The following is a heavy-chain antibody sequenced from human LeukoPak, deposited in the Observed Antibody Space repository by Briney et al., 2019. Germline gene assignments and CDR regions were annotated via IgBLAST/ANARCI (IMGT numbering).Heavy chain of an antibody. CDR1: GFIFSNYA. CDR2: IWHDGSRT. Sequence: PGGSLRLSCAASGFIFSNYAMPWVRQAPGKGPEWVSVIWHDGSRTFYVDSAKGRFTISRDSSRNTLFLEMNSLRVEDTAVYYCARGYSGVAGNPNWFDSWGQGTLVTVSS. CDR3: ARGYSGVAGNPNWFDS. V-gene: IGHV3-33*02. D-gene: IGHD4-23*01. J-gene: IGHJ5*01.